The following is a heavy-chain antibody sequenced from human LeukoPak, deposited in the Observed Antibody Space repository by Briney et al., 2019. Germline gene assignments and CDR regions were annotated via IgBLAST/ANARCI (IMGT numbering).Heavy chain of an antibody. J-gene: IGHJ4*02. D-gene: IGHD3-22*01. Sequence: GGSLRLSCAASGFTFSSYSMNWVRQAPGKGLEWVSYISSRSSTIYYADSVKGRFTISRDNAKNSLYLQMNSLRDEDTAVYYCAGEEHYYDSSGPPSGDWGQGTLVTVSS. V-gene: IGHV3-48*02. CDR3: AGEEHYYDSSGPPSGD. CDR1: GFTFSSYS. CDR2: ISSRSSTI.